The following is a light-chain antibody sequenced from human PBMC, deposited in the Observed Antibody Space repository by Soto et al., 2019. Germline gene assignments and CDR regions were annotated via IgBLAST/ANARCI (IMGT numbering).Light chain of an antibody. J-gene: IGKJ5*01. CDR3: QQYTGPPTT. CDR1: QSVSNNY. V-gene: IGKV3-20*01. Sequence: EIVLTQSPGTLSLSPWERATLSCRASQSVSNNYLAWYQQKPGQAPRPIIYGASNRATGIPDRFSGSGSGTDFTLTITRREPGDSAVYFCQQYTGPPTTFGQGTRLEI. CDR2: GAS.